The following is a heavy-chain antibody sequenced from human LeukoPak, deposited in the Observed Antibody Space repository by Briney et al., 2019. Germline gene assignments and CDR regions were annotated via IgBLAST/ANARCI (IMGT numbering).Heavy chain of an antibody. D-gene: IGHD2-2*01. CDR3: ARDGLSPVVPNCSSTSCYDYYYGMDV. CDR2: IYYSGST. Sequence: SQTLSLTCTVSGCSISSGDYYGSWIRQPPGKGLEWIGYIYYSGSTYYNPSLKSRVTISVDTSKNQFSLKLSSVTAADTAVYYCARDGLSPVVPNCSSTSCYDYYYGMDVWGQGTTVTVSS. V-gene: IGHV4-30-4*01. CDR1: GCSISSGDYY. J-gene: IGHJ6*02.